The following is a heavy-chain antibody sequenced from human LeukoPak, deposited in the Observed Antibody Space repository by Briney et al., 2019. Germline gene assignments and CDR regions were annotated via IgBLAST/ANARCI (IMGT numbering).Heavy chain of an antibody. J-gene: IGHJ3*02. V-gene: IGHV3-74*01. CDR2: INSDGWST. D-gene: IGHD5-24*01. CDR3: ARALGDGSI. Sequence: GGSLRLSCAASGFTFSSYWMHWVRQVPGKGLVWVARINSDGWSTSYAESVKGRLTMSRDNPKNTLYLLMNSLRAEDTAVYYCARALGDGSIWGQGTMVTVST. CDR1: GFTFSSYW.